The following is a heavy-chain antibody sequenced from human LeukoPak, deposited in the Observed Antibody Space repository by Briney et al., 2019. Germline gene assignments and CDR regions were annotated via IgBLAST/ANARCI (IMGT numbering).Heavy chain of an antibody. CDR2: INSDGSST. J-gene: IGHJ5*02. CDR1: GFTFSSYW. Sequence: GGSLRLSCAASGFTFSSYWMHWVRQAPGKGLVWVSRINSDGSSTSYADSVRGRFTISRDNAKNTLYLQMNSLRAEDTAVYYCARGSPVAGTWWFDPWGQGTLVTVSS. CDR3: ARGSPVAGTWWFDP. D-gene: IGHD6-19*01. V-gene: IGHV3-74*01.